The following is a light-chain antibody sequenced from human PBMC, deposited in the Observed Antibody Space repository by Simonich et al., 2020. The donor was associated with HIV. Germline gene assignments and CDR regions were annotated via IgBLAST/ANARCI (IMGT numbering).Light chain of an antibody. CDR3: CSYAGSYPWV. J-gene: IGLJ3*02. V-gene: IGLV2-14*03. CDR2: DVS. CDR1: SSDVGGYNF. Sequence: QSALTQPASVSGSPGQSITISCTGTSSDVGGYNFVSWYQQHPGKAPTLMIYDVSNRPSGVSNRFSGSKSGNTASLTVSGLQAEDEADYYCCSYAGSYPWVFGGGTKLTVL.